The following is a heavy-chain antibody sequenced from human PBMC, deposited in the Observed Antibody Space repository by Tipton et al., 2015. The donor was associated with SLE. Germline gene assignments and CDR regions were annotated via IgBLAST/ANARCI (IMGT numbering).Heavy chain of an antibody. Sequence: TLSLPCAVYGGSFSDYYWTWIRQPPGKGLAWIGEINHRGSTNYNPSLKSRVTITVDTSKNQFSLKLSSVTAADTAVYYCARSGPSWGYYHYMDVWGKETTVTVSS. D-gene: IGHD3-16*01. CDR2: INHRGST. CDR3: ARSGPSWGYYHYMDV. V-gene: IGHV4-34*01. CDR1: GGSFSDYY. J-gene: IGHJ6*03.